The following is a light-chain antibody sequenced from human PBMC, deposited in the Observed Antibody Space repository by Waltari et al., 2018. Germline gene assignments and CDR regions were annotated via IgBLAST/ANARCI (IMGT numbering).Light chain of an antibody. V-gene: IGKV3-20*01. CDR3: QHYVRLPVS. J-gene: IGKJ1*01. CDR2: GAS. CDR1: QSVSRS. Sequence: EIVLTQSPGTLSLSPGERATLSCRASQSVSRSLAWYQQKPGQATRLIIYGASSRATGVPYRFRGSGSGTDFSLTISRLEPEDCAVYYCQHYVRLPVSFGQGTKVEIK.